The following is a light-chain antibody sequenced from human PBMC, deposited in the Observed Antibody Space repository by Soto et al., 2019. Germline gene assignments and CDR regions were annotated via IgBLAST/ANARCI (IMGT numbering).Light chain of an antibody. CDR3: QQYNRYSSYT. Sequence: DIQMTQFPSTLSASIGDRVTITCRASQTVSSWLAWYQQKPEKAPKLLIYKASTLETGVPSRFSGSGSGTDFTLTISSLQPDDFATYYCQQYNRYSSYTFGQGTRLEIK. CDR2: KAS. J-gene: IGKJ2*01. CDR1: QTVSSW. V-gene: IGKV1-5*03.